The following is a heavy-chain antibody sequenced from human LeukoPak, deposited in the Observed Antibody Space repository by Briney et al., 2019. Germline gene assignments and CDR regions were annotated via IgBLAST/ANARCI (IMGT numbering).Heavy chain of an antibody. Sequence: PSETLSLTCTVSGGSISSSSYYWGWIRQPPGKGLEWIGSIYYSGSTYYNPSLKSRVTISVDTSKNQFSLKLSSVTAADTAVYYCARQGPAVASTVVPHNWFDPWGQGTLVTVSS. CDR2: IYYSGST. V-gene: IGHV4-39*01. CDR3: ARQGPAVASTVVPHNWFDP. D-gene: IGHD6-19*01. J-gene: IGHJ5*02. CDR1: GGSISSSSYY.